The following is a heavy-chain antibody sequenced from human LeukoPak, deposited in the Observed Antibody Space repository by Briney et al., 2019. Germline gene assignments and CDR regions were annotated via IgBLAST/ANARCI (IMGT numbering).Heavy chain of an antibody. J-gene: IGHJ4*02. V-gene: IGHV3-23*01. Sequence: GGSLRLSCAASGFTFSSYAMSWVRQAPGKGLEWVSAISGSGGSTYYADSVKGRFTISRDNSKNTLYLQMNSLRAEDTAVYYCARGVYDYVWGSYRYPHYWGQGTLVTVSS. CDR2: ISGSGGST. D-gene: IGHD3-16*02. CDR3: ARGVYDYVWGSYRYPHY. CDR1: GFTFSSYA.